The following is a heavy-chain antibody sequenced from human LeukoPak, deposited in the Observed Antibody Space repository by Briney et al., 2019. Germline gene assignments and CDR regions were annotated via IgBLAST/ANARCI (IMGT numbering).Heavy chain of an antibody. CDR3: AKVNFDWLLSNFDY. V-gene: IGHV3-23*01. Sequence: PGGSLRLSCAASGLTFSSYAMSWVRQAPGKGLEWVSAISGSGGSTYYADSVKGRFTISRDNSKNTLYLQMNSLRAEDTAVYYCAKVNFDWLLSNFDYWGQGTLVTVSS. J-gene: IGHJ4*02. CDR2: ISGSGGST. D-gene: IGHD3-9*01. CDR1: GLTFSSYA.